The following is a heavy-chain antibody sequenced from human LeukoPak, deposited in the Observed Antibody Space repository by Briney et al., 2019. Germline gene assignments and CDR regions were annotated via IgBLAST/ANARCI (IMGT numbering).Heavy chain of an antibody. V-gene: IGHV2-5*02. CDR1: GFSLSSGGVG. J-gene: IGHJ3*02. Sequence: SGPTLVKPTQTLTLTCTFSGFSLSSGGVGVGWIRQPPGKALEWLALIYWDDDKRYSPSLKSRLTITKDTSKNQVVLTTTNMDPVDTATYYCAHMWPSMVRGIIIPNDAFDIWGQGTMVTVSS. CDR2: IYWDDDK. D-gene: IGHD3-10*01. CDR3: AHMWPSMVRGIIIPNDAFDI.